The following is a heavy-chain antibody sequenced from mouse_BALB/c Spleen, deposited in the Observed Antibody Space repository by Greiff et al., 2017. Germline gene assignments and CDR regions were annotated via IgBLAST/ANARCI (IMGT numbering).Heavy chain of an antibody. J-gene: IGHJ3*01. CDR3: NAYGYDGCAY. CDR1: GFNIKDSY. CDR2: IDPENGDT. D-gene: IGHD2-2*01. Sequence: VQLQQSGAELVRSGASVKLSCTASGFNIKDSYMHWVKQRPEQGLEWIGWIDPENGDTEYAPKFQGKATMTADTSSNTAYLQLSSLTSEDTAVYYCNAYGYDGCAYWGQGTLVTVSA. V-gene: IGHV14-4*02.